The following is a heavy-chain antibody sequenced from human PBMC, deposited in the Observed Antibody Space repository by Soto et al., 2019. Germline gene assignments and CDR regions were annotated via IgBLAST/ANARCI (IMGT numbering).Heavy chain of an antibody. J-gene: IGHJ4*02. CDR3: ARSQPYYDSSAYSY. CDR1: GYIFSTYG. CDR2: ISADNGNT. V-gene: IGHV1-18*01. Sequence: ASVKVSCKASGYIFSTYGITWARQAPGQGLEWMGWISADNGNTNYAQKLQGRVTMTTDTSTSTAYMELRSLRSDDTAVYYCARSQPYYDSSAYSYWGQGTLVTVSS. D-gene: IGHD3-22*01.